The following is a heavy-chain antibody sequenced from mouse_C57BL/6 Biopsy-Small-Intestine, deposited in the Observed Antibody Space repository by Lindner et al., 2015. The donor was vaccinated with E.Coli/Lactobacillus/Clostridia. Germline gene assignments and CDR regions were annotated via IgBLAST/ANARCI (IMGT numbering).Heavy chain of an antibody. V-gene: IGHV1-82*01. CDR3: ARRKTSYSNSRLWYFDV. J-gene: IGHJ1*01. Sequence: VQLQESGPELVKPGASVKISCKASGYAFSSSWMNWVKQRPGKGLEWIGWIYPGDGDTNYNGKSKGKATLTADKSSSTAYMQLSSLTSEDSAVYFCARRKTSYSNSRLWYFDVWGAGTTVTVSS. CDR2: IYPGDGDT. CDR1: GYAFSSSW. D-gene: IGHD2-5*01.